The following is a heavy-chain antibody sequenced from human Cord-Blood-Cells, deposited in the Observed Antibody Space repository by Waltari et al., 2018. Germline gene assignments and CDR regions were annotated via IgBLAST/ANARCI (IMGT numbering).Heavy chain of an antibody. J-gene: IGHJ6*02. CDR3: ARRCSGGSCYSDYYYGMDV. Sequence: QVQLVQSGAEVKKPGSSVKVSCRASGDTFSSYAISWVRQAPGQGLEWMGGIIPIFGTANYAQKFQGRVTITADESTSTAYMELSSLRSEDTAVYYCARRCSGGSCYSDYYYGMDVWGQGTTVTVSS. CDR1: GDTFSSYA. CDR2: IIPIFGTA. V-gene: IGHV1-69*01. D-gene: IGHD2-15*01.